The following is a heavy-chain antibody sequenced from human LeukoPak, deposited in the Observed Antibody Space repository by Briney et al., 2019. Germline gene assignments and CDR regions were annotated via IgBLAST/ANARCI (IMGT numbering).Heavy chain of an antibody. CDR3: ARELWSGVNDNSPHLDY. V-gene: IGHV1-2*02. J-gene: IGHJ4*02. Sequence: ASVKVFCEASGYTFTGYYIHWVRQAPGQGLEWMGWINPNSGGTTYAQKFQGRVTMTRDTSITTTYMDLSRLTSDDTAVYYCARELWSGVNDNSPHLDYWGQGTLVTVSS. D-gene: IGHD3-3*01. CDR2: INPNSGGT. CDR1: GYTFTGYY.